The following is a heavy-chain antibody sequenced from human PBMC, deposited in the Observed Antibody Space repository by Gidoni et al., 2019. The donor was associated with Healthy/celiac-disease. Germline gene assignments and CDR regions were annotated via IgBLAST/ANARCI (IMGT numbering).Heavy chain of an antibody. J-gene: IGHJ4*02. D-gene: IGHD1-26*01. CDR2: IKQDGSEK. CDR3: ARDWVGATVAFDY. CDR1: GFTFSSYW. Sequence: VQLVESGGGLVQPGVSLRLSCAASGFTFSSYWMSWVRQAPGEGMEWVANIKQDGSEKYYGDSVKGRFTISGDNAKNSLYLQMNSLRAEDTAVYYCARDWVGATVAFDYWGQGTLVTVSS. V-gene: IGHV3-7*01.